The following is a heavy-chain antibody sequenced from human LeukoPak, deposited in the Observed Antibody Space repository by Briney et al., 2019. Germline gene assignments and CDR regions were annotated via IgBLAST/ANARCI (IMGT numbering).Heavy chain of an antibody. CDR1: GFTFSSYA. Sequence: GGSLRLSCAASGFTFSSYAMSWVRQAPGKGLGWVSAISGSGGSTYYADSVKGRFTISRDNSKNTLYLQMNSLRAEDTAVYYCAKDRAPYSSSWIPFDPWGQGTLVTVSS. CDR3: AKDRAPYSSSWIPFDP. V-gene: IGHV3-23*01. CDR2: ISGSGGST. D-gene: IGHD6-13*01. J-gene: IGHJ5*02.